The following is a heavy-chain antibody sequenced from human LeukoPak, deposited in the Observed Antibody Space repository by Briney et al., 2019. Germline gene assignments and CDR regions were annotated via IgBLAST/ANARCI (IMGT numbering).Heavy chain of an antibody. Sequence: SETLSLTCTVSGGSISSYYWSWIRQPPGKGLEWIGYIYYSGSTNYNPSLKSRVTISVDTSKNQFSLKLSSVTAADTAVYYCARVRGQQLVDYWGQGTLVTVSS. D-gene: IGHD6-13*01. J-gene: IGHJ4*02. CDR3: ARVRGQQLVDY. CDR1: GGSISSYY. CDR2: IYYSGST. V-gene: IGHV4-59*01.